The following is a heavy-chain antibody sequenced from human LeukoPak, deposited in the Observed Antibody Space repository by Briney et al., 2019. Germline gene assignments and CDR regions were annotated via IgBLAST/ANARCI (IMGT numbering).Heavy chain of an antibody. CDR2: IAYNGSYE. V-gene: IGHV3-30*19. CDR1: GFTFSSYG. Sequence: GGSLRLSCAASGFTFSSYGMHWVRQAPGKGLEWLAVIAYNGSYEYYADSVKGRFSISRDDSKKTVYLQMNSLRPEDTALYYCAKDSILDHWGQGTLVTVSS. CDR3: AKDSILDH. J-gene: IGHJ4*02.